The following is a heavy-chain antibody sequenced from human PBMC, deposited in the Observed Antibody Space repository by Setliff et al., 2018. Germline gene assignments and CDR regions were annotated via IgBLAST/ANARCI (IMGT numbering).Heavy chain of an antibody. CDR2: VSGSGDRI. J-gene: IGHJ6*03. CDR1: GFSFSSYA. CDR3: ARPMYYYYYYMDV. V-gene: IGHV3-23*01. Sequence: GGSLRLSCVGSGFSFSSYAMTWVRQAPGKGLEWVSSVSGSGDRIFYADSVKGRFTISRDNSKNTLYLQLNSLRSEDTAIYYCARPMYYYYYYMDVWGKGTAVTVSS.